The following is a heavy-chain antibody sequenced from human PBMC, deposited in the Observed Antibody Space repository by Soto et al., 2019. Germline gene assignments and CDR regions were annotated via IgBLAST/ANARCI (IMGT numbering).Heavy chain of an antibody. Sequence: SETLSLTCTVSGGSISSGDYYWSWIRQPPGKGLEWIGYIYYSGSTYYNPSLKSRVTISVDTSKNQFSLKLSSVTAADTAVYYCARVPPPVTKENWFDPWGQGTLVTVSS. CDR2: IYYSGST. CDR3: ARVPPPVTKENWFDP. V-gene: IGHV4-30-4*01. CDR1: GGSISSGDYY. J-gene: IGHJ5*02.